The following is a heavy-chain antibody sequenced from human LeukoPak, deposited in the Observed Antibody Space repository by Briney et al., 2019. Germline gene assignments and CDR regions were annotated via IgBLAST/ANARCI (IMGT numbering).Heavy chain of an antibody. CDR1: GFTFSSYA. J-gene: IGHJ3*02. CDR2: ISGSGGST. Sequence: GGSLRLSCAASGFTFSSYAMSWVRQAPGNGLEWVSAISGSGGSTYYADSVKGRFTISRDNSKNTLYLQMNSLRAEDTAVYYCAKAMGNYYDSSGYYRAFDIWGQGTMVTVSS. CDR3: AKAMGNYYDSSGYYRAFDI. D-gene: IGHD3-22*01. V-gene: IGHV3-23*01.